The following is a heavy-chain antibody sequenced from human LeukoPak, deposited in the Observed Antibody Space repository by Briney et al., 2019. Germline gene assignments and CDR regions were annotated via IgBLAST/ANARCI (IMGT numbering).Heavy chain of an antibody. CDR2: ISSNGGST. CDR1: GFTFSSYA. CDR3: ARGRDGYNSFGY. D-gene: IGHD5-24*01. V-gene: IGHV3-64*01. Sequence: GGSLRLSCAASGFTFSSYAMHWVRQAPGEGLEYVSAISSNGGSTYYANSVKGRFTISRDNSKNTLYLQMGSLRAEDMAVYYCARGRDGYNSFGYWGQGTLVTASS. J-gene: IGHJ4*02.